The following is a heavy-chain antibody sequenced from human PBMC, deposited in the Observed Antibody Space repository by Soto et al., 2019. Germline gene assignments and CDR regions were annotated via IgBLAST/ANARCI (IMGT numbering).Heavy chain of an antibody. Sequence: GGSLRLSCAASGFTFSSYEMNWVRQAPGKGLERVSYISSGGSTIYYADSVTGRFTISRDNAKNSLYLQMNSLRAEDTAVYYCARTLRWASPYFDYWGQGTLVTVSS. CDR2: ISSGGSTI. V-gene: IGHV3-48*03. CDR3: ARTLRWASPYFDY. CDR1: GFTFSSYE. D-gene: IGHD4-17*01. J-gene: IGHJ4*02.